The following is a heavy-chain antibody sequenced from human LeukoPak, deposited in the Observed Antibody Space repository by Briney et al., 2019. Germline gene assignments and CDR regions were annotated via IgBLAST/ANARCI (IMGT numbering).Heavy chain of an antibody. V-gene: IGHV4-59*01. CDR3: ARSIYSGTSSFDY. D-gene: IGHD1-26*01. Sequence: SETLSLTCTVSGASISSYYWSWIRQPPGKGLEWIGYIYYSGSTNYNPSLQSRVTISIDTSKNQFSLKLSSVTAADTAVYYCARSIYSGTSSFDYWGQGTLVTVSS. J-gene: IGHJ4*02. CDR1: GASISSYY. CDR2: IYYSGST.